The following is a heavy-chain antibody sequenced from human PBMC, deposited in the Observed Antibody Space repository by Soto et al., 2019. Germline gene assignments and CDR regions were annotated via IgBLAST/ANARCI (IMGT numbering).Heavy chain of an antibody. J-gene: IGHJ4*02. V-gene: IGHV3-30-3*01. Sequence: GGSLRLSCAASGFTFSNDALYWVRQAPGKGLEWVAVLSYDGNNKYYADSVKGRFTISRDNSKNTLYLQMNSLRVEDTAVYYSARDLRGYSGYDFALDYWGQGTLVTVSS. CDR3: ARDLRGYSGYDFALDY. CDR2: LSYDGNNK. D-gene: IGHD5-12*01. CDR1: GFTFSNDA.